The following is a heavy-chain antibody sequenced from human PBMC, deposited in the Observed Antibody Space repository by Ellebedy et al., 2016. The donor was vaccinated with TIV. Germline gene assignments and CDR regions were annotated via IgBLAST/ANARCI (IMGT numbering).Heavy chain of an antibody. V-gene: IGHV4-39*07. CDR3: ARGGLWGDSSGYYYASFDY. J-gene: IGHJ4*02. CDR2: IYYSGNT. Sequence: MPSETLSLTCTVSGGSISSSDYYWGWIRQPPGKGLEWIGTIYYSGNTYYNPSLKSRVTISVDTSKNQFSLKLSSVTAADTAVYYCARGGLWGDSSGYYYASFDYWGQGTLVTVSS. D-gene: IGHD3-22*01. CDR1: GGSISSSDYY.